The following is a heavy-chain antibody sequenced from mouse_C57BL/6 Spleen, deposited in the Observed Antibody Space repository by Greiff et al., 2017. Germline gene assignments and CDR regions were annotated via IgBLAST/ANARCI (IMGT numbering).Heavy chain of an antibody. CDR1: GYEFSSYW. Sequence: VQGVESGAELVKPGASVKISCKASGYEFSSYWMNWVKQRPGKGLAWIGQIYPGDGDTNYNGKFKGKATLTADKSSSTAYMQLSSLTSEDSAVYFCARVDYGRGYFDVWGTGTTVTVSS. J-gene: IGHJ1*03. CDR2: IYPGDGDT. CDR3: ARVDYGRGYFDV. D-gene: IGHD1-1*01. V-gene: IGHV1-80*01.